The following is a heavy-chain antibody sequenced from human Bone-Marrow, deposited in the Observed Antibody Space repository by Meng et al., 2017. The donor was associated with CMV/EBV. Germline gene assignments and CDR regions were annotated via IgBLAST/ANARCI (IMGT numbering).Heavy chain of an antibody. D-gene: IGHD4-17*01. CDR3: ASELGGGDYAY. CDR1: GGSISSYY. J-gene: IGHJ4*02. V-gene: IGHV4-4*07. CDR2: IYTSGST. Sequence: QGRPEESGPAQVRPSEPLPLPCTVSGGSISSYYWSWIRQPAGKGLEWIGRIYTSGSTNYNPSLKSRVTMSVDTSKNQFSLKLSSVTAADTAVYYCASELGGGDYAYWGQGTLVTVSS.